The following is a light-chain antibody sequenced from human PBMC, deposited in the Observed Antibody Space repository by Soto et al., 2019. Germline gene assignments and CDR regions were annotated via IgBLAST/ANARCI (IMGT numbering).Light chain of an antibody. V-gene: IGKV1D-13*01. CDR2: DAS. J-gene: IGKJ4*01. CDR1: QGISSA. Sequence: AIQLTQSPSSLSASVGDRVTITCRASQGISSALAWYQQKPGKAPKLLIYDASILQAGVPSRFSGSGSGIDFTLTISSLQPEDIATYYCQQYDNRLTFGGGTKVDIK. CDR3: QQYDNRLT.